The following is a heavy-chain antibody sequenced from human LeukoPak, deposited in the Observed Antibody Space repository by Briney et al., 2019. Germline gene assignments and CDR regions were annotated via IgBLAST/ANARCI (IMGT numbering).Heavy chain of an antibody. V-gene: IGHV3-9*01. CDR2: VGWHGGSI. D-gene: IGHD6-6*01. J-gene: IGHJ3*02. CDR3: TKDKSARSSYGDAFDI. CDR1: GGMFYDYA. Sequence: GGSLRLSCVASGGMFYDYAIHWVRHVPGKGLEWVSGVGWHGGSIGYADSVKGRFTVSRDNAKRSLYLQMNSLRAEDTALYYCTKDKSARSSYGDAFDIWGQGTVVTVSS.